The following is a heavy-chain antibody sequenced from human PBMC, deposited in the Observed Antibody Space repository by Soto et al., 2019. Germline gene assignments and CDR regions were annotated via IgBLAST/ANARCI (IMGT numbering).Heavy chain of an antibody. CDR1: GGSVRAPDW. CDR3: ARVRQGCSANNCYFDP. Sequence: QVHLQESGPGLVAPSGTLSLTCTLSGGSVRAPDWWNWVRQSPDKGLEWIAEVHISGNSNYNPSLRCRVSVSIDSSKNQFYLNLNSVTAADTAIYYCARVRQGCSANNCYFDPWGQGTQVTISS. D-gene: IGHD1-1*01. V-gene: IGHV4-4*02. J-gene: IGHJ5*01. CDR2: VHISGNS.